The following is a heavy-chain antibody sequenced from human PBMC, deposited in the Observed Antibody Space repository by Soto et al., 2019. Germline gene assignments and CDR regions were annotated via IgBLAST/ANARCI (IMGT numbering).Heavy chain of an antibody. CDR2: ITADGHNT. J-gene: IGHJ4*02. V-gene: IGHV3-23*01. Sequence: EVQLLESGGGLVQPGGSLRLSCAATGFTFSSYAMSWVRQAPGKGLEWVPAITADGHNTYFADSVKGRFTISRDNSKNSIYVQMYSLRAEDTALYYCAKDRGYTGYDGGGFDFWGQGTLVTVSS. D-gene: IGHD5-12*01. CDR1: GFTFSSYA. CDR3: AKDRGYTGYDGGGFDF.